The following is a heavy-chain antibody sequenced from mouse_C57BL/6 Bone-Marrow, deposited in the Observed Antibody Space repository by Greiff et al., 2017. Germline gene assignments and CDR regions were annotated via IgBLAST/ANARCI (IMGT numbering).Heavy chain of an antibody. V-gene: IGHV1-63*01. D-gene: IGHD2-3*01. CDR2: IYPGGGYT. J-gene: IGHJ2*01. Sequence: VQLQQSGAELVRPGTSVKMSCKASGYTFTNYWIGWAKQRPGHGLEWIGDIYPGGGYTNYNEQFKGKATLTADKLSSTTYMQFSSLTAEDSAIYYCARSGYDGYYCFDYWGQGTTLTVSS. CDR1: GYTFTNYW. CDR3: ARSGYDGYYCFDY.